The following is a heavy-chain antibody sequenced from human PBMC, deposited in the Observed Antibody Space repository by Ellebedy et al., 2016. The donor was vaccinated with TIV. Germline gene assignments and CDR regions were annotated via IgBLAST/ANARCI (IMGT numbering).Heavy chain of an antibody. CDR2: IYYSGST. Sequence: SETLSLTCTVSGGSISSYYWSWIRQPPGKGLEWIGYIYYSGSTNYNPSLKSRVTISVETSKNQFSLKLSSVTAADTAVYYCARGSRGYGSQGDYWGQGTLVTVSS. CDR3: ARGSRGYGSQGDY. D-gene: IGHD3-10*01. J-gene: IGHJ4*02. CDR1: GGSISSYY. V-gene: IGHV4-59*01.